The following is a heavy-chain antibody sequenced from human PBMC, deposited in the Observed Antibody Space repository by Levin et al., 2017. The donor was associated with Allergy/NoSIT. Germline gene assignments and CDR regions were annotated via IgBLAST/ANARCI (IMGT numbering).Heavy chain of an antibody. CDR3: ARVYCSGGSCHKYYYYYYYMDV. CDR1: GGSFSGSY. J-gene: IGHJ6*03. V-gene: IGHV4-34*01. Sequence: SQTLSLTCAVYGGSFSGSYWSWIRQPPGKGLEWIGEINHSGSTNYNPSLKSRVTISVDTSKNQFSLKLSSVTAADTAVYYCARVYCSGGSCHKYYYYYYYMDVWGKGTTVTVSS. D-gene: IGHD2-15*01. CDR2: INHSGST.